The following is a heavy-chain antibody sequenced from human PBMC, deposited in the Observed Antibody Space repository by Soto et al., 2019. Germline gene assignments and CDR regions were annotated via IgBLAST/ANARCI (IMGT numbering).Heavy chain of an antibody. V-gene: IGHV3-23*01. CDR2: ISGSGGST. J-gene: IGHJ6*02. CDR3: AKGRSSGWPYYYYYGMDV. CDR1: GFTFSSYA. Sequence: EVQLLESGGGLVQPGGSLRLSCAASGFTFSSYAMSWVRQAPGKGLEWVSAISGSGGSTYYADSVKGRFTISRDNSKNTLYLQMNSLRAEDTAVYCCAKGRSSGWPYYYYYGMDVWGQGTTVTVSS. D-gene: IGHD6-19*01.